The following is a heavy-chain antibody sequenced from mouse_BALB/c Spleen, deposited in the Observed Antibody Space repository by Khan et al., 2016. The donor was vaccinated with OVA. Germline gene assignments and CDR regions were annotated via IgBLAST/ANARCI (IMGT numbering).Heavy chain of an antibody. CDR3: ARTARIKY. D-gene: IGHD1-2*01. J-gene: IGHJ2*01. V-gene: IGHV3-2*02. Sequence: EVQLVESGPGLVKPSQSLSLTCTVTGYSITSGYGWNWIRQSPGNKLEWMGYISYSGSTNYNPSLKSRISITRDTSKNQFFLQLNTVTTEDTATYYYARTARIKYWGQGTTLTVSS. CDR2: ISYSGST. CDR1: GYSITSGYG.